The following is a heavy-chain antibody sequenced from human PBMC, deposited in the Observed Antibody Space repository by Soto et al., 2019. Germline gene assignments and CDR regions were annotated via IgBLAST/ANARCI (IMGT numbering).Heavy chain of an antibody. CDR3: VHTPNYRLGGLHY. CDR2: IYWDDDQ. CDR1: GFSLSSPGVG. Sequence: SGPTLVNPTETLTLTCSFSGFSLSSPGVGVGWVRQPRGQALEFLALIYWDDDQKFRPSLRNRLTISKDTSKNEVVLTMTNMDSVDSGTYYCVHTPNYRLGGLHYWGRGTLVTVSS. J-gene: IGHJ4*02. D-gene: IGHD2-15*01. V-gene: IGHV2-5*02.